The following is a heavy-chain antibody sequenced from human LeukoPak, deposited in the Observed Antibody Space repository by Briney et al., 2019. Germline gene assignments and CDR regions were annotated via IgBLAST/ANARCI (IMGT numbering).Heavy chain of an antibody. Sequence: RAGGSLRLSCAASGYTFSNAWMNWVRQAPGKGLEWVSYISSSSSTIYYADSVKGRFTISRDNAKNSLYLQMNSLRAEDTAVYYCARDYIAAGDPGAFDIWGQGTMVTVSS. CDR3: ARDYIAAGDPGAFDI. CDR2: ISSSSSTI. CDR1: GYTFSNAW. D-gene: IGHD6-13*01. J-gene: IGHJ3*02. V-gene: IGHV3-48*04.